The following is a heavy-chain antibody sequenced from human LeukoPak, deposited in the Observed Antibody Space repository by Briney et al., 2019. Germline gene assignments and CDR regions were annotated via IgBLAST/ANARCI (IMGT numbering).Heavy chain of an antibody. Sequence: ASVTVSCKASGYTFTDYYMHWVRQAPGQGLEWMGWINPNVGGTNYAQRFQGRVTMTRDTSISTAYMELSRLRSDDTAVYYCAREAEKYDSNGDLTYWGQGTLVTVSS. CDR2: INPNVGGT. J-gene: IGHJ4*02. D-gene: IGHD3-22*01. V-gene: IGHV1-2*02. CDR1: GYTFTDYY. CDR3: AREAEKYDSNGDLTY.